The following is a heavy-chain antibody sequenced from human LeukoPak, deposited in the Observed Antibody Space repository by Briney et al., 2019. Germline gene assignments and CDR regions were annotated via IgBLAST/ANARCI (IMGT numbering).Heavy chain of an antibody. CDR3: VGGKYCCSGGSCAPSLDY. V-gene: IGHV4-34*01. D-gene: IGHD2-15*01. J-gene: IGHJ4*02. CDR1: GGSLTDYY. CDR2: FSHSRNR. Sequence: SETPSLTCAVNGGSLTDYYWSWIRHPPGAGLGWIGEFSHSRNRIYNPSLKSRVTMSVDTSKHQFYLMMISVTDAVTALYYCVGGKYCCSGGSCAPSLDYWVQGILVTVSS.